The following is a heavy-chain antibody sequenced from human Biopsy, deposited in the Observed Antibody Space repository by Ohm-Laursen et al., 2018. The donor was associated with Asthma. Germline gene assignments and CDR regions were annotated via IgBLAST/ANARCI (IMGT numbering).Heavy chain of an antibody. CDR2: ISGGGPST. J-gene: IGHJ6*02. CDR1: GFPFRGFG. V-gene: IGHV3-23*01. Sequence: SLRLSCTASGFPFRGFGMTWVRQAPGRGLEWVATISGGGPSTFYAASVKGRFTISSDTLKNTVFLHLSSLRAEDTAVYYCVTSGGDYGYFGLDVWGQGTTVTVSS. CDR3: VTSGGDYGYFGLDV. D-gene: IGHD4-17*01.